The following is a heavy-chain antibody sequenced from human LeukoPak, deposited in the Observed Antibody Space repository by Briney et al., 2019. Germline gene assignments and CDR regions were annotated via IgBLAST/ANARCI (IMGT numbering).Heavy chain of an antibody. CDR3: AKRDYPSPTDFYPLFDY. D-gene: IGHD3/OR15-3a*01. CDR1: GFIFDNYA. J-gene: IGHJ4*02. V-gene: IGHV3-23*01. Sequence: GGSLRLSCVASGFIFDNYAMAWVRQAPGKGLEWVSGISGSAERMYYADSVRGRFTISRDNSKNTLFLQLNSLRADDTAVYFCAKRDYPSPTDFYPLFDYWGQGALVTVSS. CDR2: ISGSAERM.